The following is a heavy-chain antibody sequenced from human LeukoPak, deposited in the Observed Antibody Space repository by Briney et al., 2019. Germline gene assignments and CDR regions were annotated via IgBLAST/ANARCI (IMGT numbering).Heavy chain of an antibody. J-gene: IGHJ4*02. CDR2: IFHSGNS. CDR1: SYSISSGSY. Sequence: PSETLSLACAVSSYSISSGSYWGWIRQSPGKGLEWVGSIFHSGNSYYNPSLKSRLTMSVDTSKNQFSLKLTSVTAADTALYYCARVTYVDDMLYQYFDYWGQGILVTVSS. V-gene: IGHV4-38-2*01. D-gene: IGHD4-17*01. CDR3: ARVTYVDDMLYQYFDY.